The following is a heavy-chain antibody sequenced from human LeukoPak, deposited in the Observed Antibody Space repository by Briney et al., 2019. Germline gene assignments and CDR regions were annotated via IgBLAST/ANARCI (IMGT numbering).Heavy chain of an antibody. CDR1: GFTFSSYG. V-gene: IGHV3-30*18. CDR2: ISYDGSNK. J-gene: IGHJ4*02. Sequence: GGSLRLSCAASGFTFSSYGMHWVRQAPGKGLEWVAVISYDGSNKYYADSVKGRFTISRDNSKNTLYLQMNSLRAEDTAVYYCANVKDWGSGYYSAPFDYWGQGTLVTVSS. CDR3: ANVKDWGSGYYSAPFDY. D-gene: IGHD3-22*01.